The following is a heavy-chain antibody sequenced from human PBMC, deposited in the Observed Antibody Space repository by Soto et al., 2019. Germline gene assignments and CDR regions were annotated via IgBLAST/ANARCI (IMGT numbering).Heavy chain of an antibody. CDR2: IYYSGST. D-gene: IGHD6-13*01. CDR3: TRHEGGAAADRPLDY. V-gene: IGHV4-39*01. CDR1: GGSIRSSTYY. Sequence: QLRLQESGPGLVKPSETLSLTCTVSGGSIRSSTYYLGWIRQPPGKGLEWIGSIYYSGSTHYNPSLKSRVTMSADTSTNQFSLKLNSVTAADTAVYYCTRHEGGAAADRPLDYWGQGTLVTVSS. J-gene: IGHJ4*02.